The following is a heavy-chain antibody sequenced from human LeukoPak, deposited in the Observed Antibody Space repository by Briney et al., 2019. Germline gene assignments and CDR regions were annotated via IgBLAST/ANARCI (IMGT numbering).Heavy chain of an antibody. CDR3: ARDNVGVYYYYMDV. V-gene: IGHV4-4*07. D-gene: IGHD1-26*01. Sequence: SETLSLTCTVSGGSISSYYWSWIRQPAGKGLEWIGRIYTSGSTNYNPSLKSRVTISVDTSKNQFSLKLSSVTAADTAVYYCARDNVGVYYYYMDVWGKGTTVTISS. J-gene: IGHJ6*03. CDR1: GGSISSYY. CDR2: IYTSGST.